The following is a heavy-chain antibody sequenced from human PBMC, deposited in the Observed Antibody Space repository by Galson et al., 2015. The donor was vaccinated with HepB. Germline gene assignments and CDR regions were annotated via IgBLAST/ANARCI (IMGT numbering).Heavy chain of an antibody. V-gene: IGHV4-34*01. J-gene: IGHJ4*02. Sequence: ETLSLTCAVYGGSFSGYYWSWIRQPPGKGLEWIGEINRSGSTNYNPSLKSRVTISIDTTKNQFSLKLRSVTAADTAVYYCARGRYYDNSGRFYFDYWGQGTLVTVSS. CDR2: INRSGST. CDR3: ARGRYYDNSGRFYFDY. D-gene: IGHD3-22*01. CDR1: GGSFSGYY.